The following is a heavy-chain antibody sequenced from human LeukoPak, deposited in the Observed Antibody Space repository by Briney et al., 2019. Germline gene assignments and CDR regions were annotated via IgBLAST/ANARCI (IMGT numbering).Heavy chain of an antibody. CDR1: GYTFTGYY. J-gene: IGHJ4*02. D-gene: IGHD6-19*01. CDR3: AAPGGIGSGWLADY. CDR2: INPNSGGT. V-gene: IGHV1-2*02. Sequence: GASVKVSCKASGYTFTGYYMHWVRQAPGQGLEWMGWINPNSGGTNYAQKFQGRVTMTRDTSISTAYMELSRLRSDDTAVYYCAAPGGIGSGWLADYWGQGTLVTVSS.